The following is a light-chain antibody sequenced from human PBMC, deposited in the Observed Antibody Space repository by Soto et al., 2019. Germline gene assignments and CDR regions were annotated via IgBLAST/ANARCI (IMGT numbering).Light chain of an antibody. CDR3: QQRINWPLT. Sequence: ETVFTQSPSTLSLSPGERATLSCRASQSVSSYLAWYQQKPGQAPRLLIYDAVNRATGIPARFSGSGSGTDFTLTIGSLEPEDSGVYYCQQRINWPLTFGGGTKVDIK. V-gene: IGKV3-11*01. CDR2: DAV. CDR1: QSVSSY. J-gene: IGKJ4*01.